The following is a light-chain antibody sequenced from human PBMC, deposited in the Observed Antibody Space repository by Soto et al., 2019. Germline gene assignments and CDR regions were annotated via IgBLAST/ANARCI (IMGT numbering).Light chain of an antibody. J-gene: IGKJ5*01. Sequence: QMAQSPSSVSASVLDIVTITFRASQGIDTSLAWYQQKPGKAPKLLIYAASNFQSGVPSRVSGSGSGTHFTLTISSLQPEEFATYYCQQLHGYPITFGQGTRLEI. V-gene: IGKV1-9*01. CDR3: QQLHGYPIT. CDR2: AAS. CDR1: QGIDTS.